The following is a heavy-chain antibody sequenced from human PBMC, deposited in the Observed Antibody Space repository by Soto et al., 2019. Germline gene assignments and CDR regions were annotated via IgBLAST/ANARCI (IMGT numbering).Heavy chain of an antibody. Sequence: SETLSLTCTVSGGSISNFYWSWIRQPPGKGLEWIGYIYYSGTTSYNPSLNSRVTISVDTSKNQVSLELRSVTAADTAVYYCAGKPNALYYFDFWGQGILVTVSS. CDR2: IYYSGTT. CDR3: AGKPNALYYFDF. D-gene: IGHD2-8*01. J-gene: IGHJ4*02. CDR1: GGSISNFY. V-gene: IGHV4-59*12.